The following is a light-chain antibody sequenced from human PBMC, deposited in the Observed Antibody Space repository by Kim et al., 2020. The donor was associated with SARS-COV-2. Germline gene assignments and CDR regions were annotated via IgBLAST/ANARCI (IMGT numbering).Light chain of an antibody. CDR3: QTWGTGAWV. J-gene: IGLJ3*02. CDR1: SGHSSYA. V-gene: IGLV4-69*01. CDR2: LNSDGSH. Sequence: QLVLTQSPSASASLGATVKLTCTLSSGHSSYAIAWHQQQPEKGPRYLMKLNSDGSHNKGGGIPDRFSGSSSGAERYLTISSLQSEDEADYYCQTWGTGAWVFGGGTKL.